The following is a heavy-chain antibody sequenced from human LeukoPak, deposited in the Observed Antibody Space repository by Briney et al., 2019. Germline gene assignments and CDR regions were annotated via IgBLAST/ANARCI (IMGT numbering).Heavy chain of an antibody. Sequence: ASVKVSCKASGYTFTSYDINWVRQATGQGLEWMGWMNPNSGNTGYAQKFQGRVTITRNTSISTAYMELSSLRSEDTAVYYGARGWGDGSGYDLAYWGQGTLVTVSS. CDR2: MNPNSGNT. V-gene: IGHV1-8*03. CDR3: ARGWGDGSGYDLAY. CDR1: GYTFTSYD. D-gene: IGHD5-12*01. J-gene: IGHJ4*02.